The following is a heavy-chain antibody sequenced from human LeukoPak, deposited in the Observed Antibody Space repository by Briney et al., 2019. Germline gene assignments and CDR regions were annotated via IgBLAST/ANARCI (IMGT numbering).Heavy chain of an antibody. CDR3: ARDSIVGATEWFDP. D-gene: IGHD1-26*01. CDR1: GASISSYS. Sequence: SETLSLTCTVSGASISSYSWSWIRQPAGKGLEWIGRIYTSGSTNYNPSLKSRVTMSVDTSKNQFSLKLSSVTAADTAVYYCARDSIVGATEWFDPWGQGTLVTVSS. J-gene: IGHJ5*02. V-gene: IGHV4-4*07. CDR2: IYTSGST.